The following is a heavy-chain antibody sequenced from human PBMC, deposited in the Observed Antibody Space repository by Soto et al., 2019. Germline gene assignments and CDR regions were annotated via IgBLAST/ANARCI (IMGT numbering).Heavy chain of an antibody. Sequence: EVQLVESGGGLVKPGGSLRLSCAASGFTFSSYSMIWVRQAPGKGLEWVSSISSSSSYIYYADSVKGRFTISRDNAKNSLYLQMNSLRAEDTAVYYCARDGSGWRAPLYYWGQGTLVTVSS. CDR1: GFTFSSYS. V-gene: IGHV3-21*01. CDR2: ISSSSSYI. CDR3: ARDGSGWRAPLYY. J-gene: IGHJ4*02. D-gene: IGHD6-19*01.